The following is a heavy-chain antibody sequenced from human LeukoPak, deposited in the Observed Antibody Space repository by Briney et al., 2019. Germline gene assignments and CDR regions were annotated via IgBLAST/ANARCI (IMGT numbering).Heavy chain of an antibody. J-gene: IGHJ6*03. CDR2: ISSSSSYI. CDR3: ARDPYSGSYGDYYYYYMDV. D-gene: IGHD1-26*01. V-gene: IGHV3-21*01. Sequence: GGSLRLSCAASGFTFSRYSMNWVRQAPGKGLEWVSCISSSSSYIYYANSVKGRFTISRDNAKNSLYLQMNSLRDEDTAVYYCARDPYSGSYGDYYYYYMDVWGKGTTVTISS. CDR1: GFTFSRYS.